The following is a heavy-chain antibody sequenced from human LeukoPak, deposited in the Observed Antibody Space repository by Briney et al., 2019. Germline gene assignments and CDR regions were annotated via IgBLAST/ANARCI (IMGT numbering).Heavy chain of an antibody. Sequence: GGSLRLSCAASGFTFSRYSMNGVRQAPGKGLEWVSSISSSSSYIYYADSVKGRFTISRDNAKNSLYLQMNSLRAEDTAVYYCARVSREIVVVDAFDYWGQGTLVTVSS. J-gene: IGHJ4*02. CDR3: ARVSREIVVVDAFDY. CDR2: ISSSSSYI. V-gene: IGHV3-21*01. D-gene: IGHD3-22*01. CDR1: GFTFSRYS.